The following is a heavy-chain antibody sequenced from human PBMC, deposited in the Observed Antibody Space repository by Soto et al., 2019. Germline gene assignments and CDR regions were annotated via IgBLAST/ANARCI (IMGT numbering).Heavy chain of an antibody. CDR2: ISAYNGNT. J-gene: IGHJ1*01. CDR3: ALALSTMIPAGSPESFQH. Sequence: ASVKVSCKDSGYTFTSYGISWVRQAPGQGLEWMGWISAYNGNTNYAQKLQGRVTMTTDTSTSTAYMELRSLRSDDTAVYYCALALSTMIPAGSPESFQHWGQGTLVTVSS. CDR1: GYTFTSYG. D-gene: IGHD3-22*01. V-gene: IGHV1-18*01.